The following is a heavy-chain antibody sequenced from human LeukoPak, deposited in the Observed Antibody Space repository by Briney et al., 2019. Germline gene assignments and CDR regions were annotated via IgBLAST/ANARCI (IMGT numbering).Heavy chain of an antibody. CDR2: IYYSGST. CDR3: ASCFRGGSGFGSCDYYYYMDV. CDR1: GGSISSHY. V-gene: IGHV4-59*11. D-gene: IGHD3-10*01. J-gene: IGHJ6*03. Sequence: SETLFLTCTVSGGSISSHYWSWIRQPPGKGLEWIGYIYYSGSTSYNPSLKSRVTISVDTSKNQFSLKLSSVTAADTAVYYCASCFRGGSGFGSCDYYYYMDVWGKGTTVTVSS.